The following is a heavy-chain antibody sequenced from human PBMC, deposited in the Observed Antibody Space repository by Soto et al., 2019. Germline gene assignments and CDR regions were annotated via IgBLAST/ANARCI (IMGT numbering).Heavy chain of an antibody. J-gene: IGHJ4*02. V-gene: IGHV3-21*01. CDR2: ITSSSSFI. CDR1: GFTFSTYT. Sequence: GGSLRLSCAASGFTFSTYTMNWVRQAPGKGLEWVSSITSSSSFIFYADPLNGRFTISRDNAKNSVYLQMNSLRAEDTAVYYCARDPEDWNYPVFDCWGQGTLVTVSS. D-gene: IGHD1-7*01. CDR3: ARDPEDWNYPVFDC.